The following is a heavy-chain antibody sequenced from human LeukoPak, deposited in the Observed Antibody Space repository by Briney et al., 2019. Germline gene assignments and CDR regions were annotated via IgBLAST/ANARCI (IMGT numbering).Heavy chain of an antibody. J-gene: IGHJ4*02. CDR1: GFTFSSYG. Sequence: GGSLRLSCAASGFTFSSYGMHWVRQAPGKGLEWVAVISYDGSNKYYADSVQGRFTISRDNSKNTLYLQMNSLRAEDTAVYYCILPNFDYWGQGTLVTVSS. CDR2: ISYDGSNK. CDR3: ILPNFDY. V-gene: IGHV3-30*03.